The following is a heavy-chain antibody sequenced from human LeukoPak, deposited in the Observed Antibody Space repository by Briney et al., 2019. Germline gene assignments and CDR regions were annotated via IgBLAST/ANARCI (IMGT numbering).Heavy chain of an antibody. CDR3: ARGPEWGHIDY. CDR1: GGSFSGYY. CDR2: INHSGST. J-gene: IGHJ4*02. D-gene: IGHD3-16*01. V-gene: IGHV4-34*01. Sequence: SETLSLTCAVYGGSFSGYYWSWIRRPPGKGLEWIGEINHSGSTNYNPSLKSRVTISVDTSKNQFSLKLSSVTAADTAVYYCARGPEWGHIDYWGQGTLVTVSS.